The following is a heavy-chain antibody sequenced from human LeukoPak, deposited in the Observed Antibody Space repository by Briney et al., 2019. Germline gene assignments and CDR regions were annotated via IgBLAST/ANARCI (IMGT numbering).Heavy chain of an antibody. D-gene: IGHD4-11*01. CDR1: GYTFTGYY. Sequence: GASVKVSCKASGYTFTGYYMHWVRQAPGQGLEWMGWINPNSGGTNYAQKFQGRVTMTRDTSISTAYMELSRLRSDDTAVYYCATTTVTTPGPPDYWGQGTLVTVSP. J-gene: IGHJ4*02. V-gene: IGHV1-2*02. CDR3: ATTTVTTPGPPDY. CDR2: INPNSGGT.